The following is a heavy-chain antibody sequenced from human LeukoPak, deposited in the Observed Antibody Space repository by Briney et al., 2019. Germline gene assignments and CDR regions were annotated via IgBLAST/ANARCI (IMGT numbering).Heavy chain of an antibody. CDR2: IYYSGTT. CDR1: GGSISNYY. V-gene: IGHV4-59*13. CDR3: ARGVYIAAAQYGY. J-gene: IGHJ4*02. D-gene: IGHD6-13*01. Sequence: SETLSLTCTVSGGSISNYYWSWIRQPPGKALEWIGYIYYSGTTNYNPSLKSRVTISVDTSKNQFSLKLNSVTAADTAVYYCARGVYIAAAQYGYWGQGTLVTVSS.